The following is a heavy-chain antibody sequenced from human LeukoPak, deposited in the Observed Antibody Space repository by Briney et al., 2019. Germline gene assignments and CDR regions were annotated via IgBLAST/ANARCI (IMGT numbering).Heavy chain of an antibody. CDR1: GFTFSSYA. D-gene: IGHD6-13*01. CDR3: AKAESLSIAAAGTESYYYGMDV. Sequence: GGSLRLSCAASGFTFSSYAMSWVRQAPGKGLEWVSAISGSGGSTYYADSVKGRFTISRDNSKNTLCLQMNSLRAEDTAVYYCAKAESLSIAAAGTESYYYGMDVWGQGTTVTVSS. CDR2: ISGSGGST. V-gene: IGHV3-23*01. J-gene: IGHJ6*02.